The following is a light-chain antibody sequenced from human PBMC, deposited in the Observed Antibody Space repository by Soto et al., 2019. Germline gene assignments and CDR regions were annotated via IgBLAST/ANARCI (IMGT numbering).Light chain of an antibody. CDR2: GAS. J-gene: IGKJ4*01. V-gene: IGKV3-15*01. CDR3: QQYSHWPLS. CDR1: QSVYSN. Sequence: EIVMTQSPATLSVSPGDRATLSCRATQSVYSNVAWYQQKPGQAPRLLIYGASKRATGFPARFSGSGSGTEFTLTIASLQSEDLAIYYCQQYSHWPLSFGGGTKVEI.